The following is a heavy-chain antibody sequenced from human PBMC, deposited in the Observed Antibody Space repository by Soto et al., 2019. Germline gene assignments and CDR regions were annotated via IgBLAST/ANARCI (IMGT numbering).Heavy chain of an antibody. J-gene: IGHJ4*02. Sequence: SLRLSCTGSAFAFNIFSMNLVPQAPVKVLEWVSYISSTGGSKYYADSVRGRFTISRDNAKNSLYLQMNSLRAEDTAVYYCAKENVYSRSRFEFDYWGQATLVTVFS. CDR3: AKENVYSRSRFEFDY. CDR2: ISSTGGSK. V-gene: IGHV3-48*01. D-gene: IGHD6-13*01. CDR1: AFAFNIFS.